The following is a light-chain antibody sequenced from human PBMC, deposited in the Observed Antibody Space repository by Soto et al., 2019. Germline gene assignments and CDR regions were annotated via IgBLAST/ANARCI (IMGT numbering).Light chain of an antibody. CDR3: SSNTGNNNFVV. V-gene: IGLV2-8*01. CDR1: SSDVGAYNY. Sequence: QSVLTQPPSASGSLGQSVTISCTGTSSDVGAYNYVSWYQQHPDRAPKVIIYEVSQRPSGVPDRFSGSKSGNTASLTVSGLQAEYEADYYCSSNTGNNNFVVFGGGTKLTVL. J-gene: IGLJ2*01. CDR2: EVS.